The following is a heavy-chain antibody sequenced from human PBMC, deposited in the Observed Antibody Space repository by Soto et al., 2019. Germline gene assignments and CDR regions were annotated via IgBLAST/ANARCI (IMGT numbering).Heavy chain of an antibody. D-gene: IGHD3-22*01. CDR1: GGSISSGDYY. CDR3: ARVDKWLLRGFDY. CDR2: IYYSGST. J-gene: IGHJ4*02. Sequence: QVQLQESGPGLVKPSQTLSLTCTVSGGSISSGDYYWSWIRQPPGKDLEWIGYIYYSGSTYYNPSLKSRVTISVDTSKNQFSLKLSSVTAADTAVYYCARVDKWLLRGFDYWGQGTLVTVSS. V-gene: IGHV4-30-4*01.